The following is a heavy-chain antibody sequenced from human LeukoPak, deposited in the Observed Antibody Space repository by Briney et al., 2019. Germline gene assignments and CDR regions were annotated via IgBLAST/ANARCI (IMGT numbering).Heavy chain of an antibody. V-gene: IGHV3-7*01. CDR2: IKQDGSVK. D-gene: IGHD6-6*01. Sequence: GGSLRLSCAASGFTFSNYWMSWVRQAPGKGLEWVAHIKQDGSVKYYVDSVKGRFTISRDNAKNFLQMNSLRVEDTAVYYCARIGYSSSSLDYWGQGTLVTVSS. CDR1: GFTFSNYW. CDR3: ARIGYSSSSLDY. J-gene: IGHJ4*02.